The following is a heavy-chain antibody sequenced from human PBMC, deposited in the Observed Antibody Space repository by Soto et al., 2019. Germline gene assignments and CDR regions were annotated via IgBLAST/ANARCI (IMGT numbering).Heavy chain of an antibody. J-gene: IGHJ4*02. CDR3: ARDIYYDASGYFDY. Sequence: PGGSLRLSCAASGFTFRNYGMNWVRQAPGKGLEWVSYIGIGSSTKYYADSVKGRFTISRDNAKNSLYLQMNSLRAEDTAVYYCARDIYYDASGYFDYWGQGTLVTVSS. CDR2: IGIGSSTK. D-gene: IGHD3-22*01. V-gene: IGHV3-48*01. CDR1: GFTFRNYG.